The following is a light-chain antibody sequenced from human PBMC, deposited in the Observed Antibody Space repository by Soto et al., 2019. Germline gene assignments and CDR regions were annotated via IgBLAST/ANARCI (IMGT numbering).Light chain of an antibody. CDR2: EAS. V-gene: IGKV3-11*01. Sequence: ILLTQSPGALAVSPWERATLSCRASQSVSSYLAWYQQKPGQAPRLLMYEASHRATGIPARFSGGGSGTDITLTISSLEPEDFAVYYCQQRSDWPWTFGQGTKVDIK. CDR1: QSVSSY. CDR3: QQRSDWPWT. J-gene: IGKJ1*01.